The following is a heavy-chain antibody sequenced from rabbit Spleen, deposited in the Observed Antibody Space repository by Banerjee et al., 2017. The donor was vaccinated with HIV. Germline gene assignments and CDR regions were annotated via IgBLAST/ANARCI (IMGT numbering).Heavy chain of an antibody. J-gene: IGHJ6*01. CDR1: GFSLNNDYD. CDR3: ASDQGTSFSTYGMDL. CDR2: IYAGSSDST. D-gene: IGHD1-1*01. V-gene: IGHV1S40*01. Sequence: QSLEESGGGLVKPGASLTLTCKASGFSLNNDYDMCWVRQAPGKGLEWIASIYAGSSDSTYSATWAKGRFTTSKTSSTTVTLQMTSLTVAYTATYFCASDQGTSFSTYGMDLWGPGTLVTVS.